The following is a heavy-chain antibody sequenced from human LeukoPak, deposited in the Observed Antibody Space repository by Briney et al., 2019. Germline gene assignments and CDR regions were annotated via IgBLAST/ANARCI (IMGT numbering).Heavy chain of an antibody. CDR2: ISGSAGSA. CDR3: GGSRSFF. V-gene: IGHV3-23*01. Sequence: QSGGSLRLSCAASGFTFSNIAMTWVRQAPGKGLEWVSSISGSAGSAYYADSVKGRFSISRDNSKNTLYLQMNSLRADDTAVYYCGGSRSFFWGQGTLVTVSS. J-gene: IGHJ4*02. D-gene: IGHD6-13*01. CDR1: GFTFSNIA.